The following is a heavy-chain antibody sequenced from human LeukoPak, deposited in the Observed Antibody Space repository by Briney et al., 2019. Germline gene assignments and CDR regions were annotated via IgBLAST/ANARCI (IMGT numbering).Heavy chain of an antibody. CDR1: GFTFSNYN. D-gene: IGHD6-19*01. Sequence: PGGSLRLSCAASGFTFSNYNMNWVRQAPGKGLEWVSSISSSSSYIYYADSVKGRFIISRDNARNSLYLQMNSLRAEDTAVYYCTIGGIVVAANEKWGQGTPVTVSS. CDR3: TIGGIVVAANEK. J-gene: IGHJ4*02. V-gene: IGHV3-21*01. CDR2: ISSSSSYI.